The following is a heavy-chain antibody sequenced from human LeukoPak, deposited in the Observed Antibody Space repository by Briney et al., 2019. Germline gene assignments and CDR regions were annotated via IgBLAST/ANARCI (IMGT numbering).Heavy chain of an antibody. CDR2: INPKIADT. Sequence: ASVTVSCKASGYTFNDFYVHWVRRAPGQGLEWMGWINPKIADTIYAQSVRGRVTMTRDTSITTAYLELSSLRSDDTAVYYCARSLPYDNRNPHIDHWGQGTLITVSS. CDR3: ARSLPYDNRNPHIDH. J-gene: IGHJ4*02. D-gene: IGHD3-22*01. CDR1: GYTFNDFY. V-gene: IGHV1-2*02.